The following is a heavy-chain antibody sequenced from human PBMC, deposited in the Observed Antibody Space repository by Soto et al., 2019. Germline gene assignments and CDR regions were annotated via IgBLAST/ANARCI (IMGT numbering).Heavy chain of an antibody. J-gene: IGHJ6*02. D-gene: IGHD6-19*01. CDR3: ARDQFTSWWLVKGRHYYYGMDV. Sequence: GASVKVSCKASGYTFTSYGISWVRQAPGQGLEWMGWISAYNGNTNYAQKLQGRVTMTTDTSTSTAYMELRSLRSDDTAVYYCARDQFTSWWLVKGRHYYYGMDVWGQGTTVTVSS. CDR1: GYTFTSYG. CDR2: ISAYNGNT. V-gene: IGHV1-18*01.